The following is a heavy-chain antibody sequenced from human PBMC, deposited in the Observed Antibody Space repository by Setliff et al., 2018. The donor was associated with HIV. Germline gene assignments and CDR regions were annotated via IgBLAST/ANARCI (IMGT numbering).Heavy chain of an antibody. Sequence: GESLKISCEASGYSFTNFWIGWVRQMPGKGLEWMGIISPGDSDTRYSPSFQGQVTISADESISTAYLQWSSLKASDTAMYYCARPLYEQTSDALNFWGQGTMVTVSS. D-gene: IGHD3-3*01. V-gene: IGHV5-51*01. CDR2: ISPGDSDT. J-gene: IGHJ3*01. CDR3: ARPLYEQTSDALNF. CDR1: GYSFTNFW.